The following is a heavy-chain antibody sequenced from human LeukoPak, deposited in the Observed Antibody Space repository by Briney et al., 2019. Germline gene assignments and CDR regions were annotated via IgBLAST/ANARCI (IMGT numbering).Heavy chain of an antibody. CDR3: ARELLRFLEWLPAPYGMDV. CDR2: ISAYNGNT. CDR1: GYTFTSYG. V-gene: IGHV1-18*01. Sequence: ASVKVSCKASGYTFTSYGISWVRQAPGQGLEWMGWISAYNGNTNYAQKLQGRVTMTTDTSTSTAYKELRSLRSDDTAVYYCARELLRFLEWLPAPYGMDVWGQGTTVTVSS. D-gene: IGHD3-3*01. J-gene: IGHJ6*02.